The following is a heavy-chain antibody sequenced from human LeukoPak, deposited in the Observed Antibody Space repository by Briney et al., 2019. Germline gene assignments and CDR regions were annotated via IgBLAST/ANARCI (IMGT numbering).Heavy chain of an antibody. J-gene: IGHJ4*02. V-gene: IGHV4-39*01. CDR2: IYYSGST. CDR1: GGSISSSSYY. D-gene: IGHD2-2*01. CDR3: VSLGYCSSTSCDY. Sequence: SETLSLTCTVSGGSISSSSYYWGWIRQPPGKGLEWIGSIYYSGSTYYNPSLKSRATISVDTSKNQFSLKLSSVTAADTAVYYCVSLGYCSSTSCDYWGQGTLVTVSS.